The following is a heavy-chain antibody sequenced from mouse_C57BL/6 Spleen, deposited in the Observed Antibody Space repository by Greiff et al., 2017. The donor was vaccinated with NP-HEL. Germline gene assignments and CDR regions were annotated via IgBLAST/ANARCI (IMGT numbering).Heavy chain of an antibody. V-gene: IGHV1-82*01. D-gene: IGHD3-2*02. CDR3: ADSSGSCFAY. CDR1: GYAFSSSW. Sequence: VQLQQSGPELVKPGASVKISCKASGYAFSSSWMNWVKQRPGKGLEWIGRIYPGDGDTNYNGKFKGKATLTADKSSSTAYMQLSSLTSEDSAVYFCADSSGSCFAYWGQGTLVTVSA. CDR2: IYPGDGDT. J-gene: IGHJ3*01.